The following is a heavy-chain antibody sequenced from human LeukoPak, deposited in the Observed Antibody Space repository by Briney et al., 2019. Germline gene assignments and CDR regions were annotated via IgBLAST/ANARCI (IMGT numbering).Heavy chain of an antibody. V-gene: IGHV4-61*02. J-gene: IGHJ5*02. CDR3: ARDGDYDFWSGYPNWFDP. CDR1: GGSISSGSYY. Sequence: PSQTLSLTCTVYGGSISSGSYYWSWIRQPAGKGLEWIGRIYTSGSTNYNPSLKSRVTISVDTSKNQFSLKLSSVTAADTAVYYCARDGDYDFWSGYPNWFDPWGQGTLVTVSS. CDR2: IYTSGST. D-gene: IGHD3-3*01.